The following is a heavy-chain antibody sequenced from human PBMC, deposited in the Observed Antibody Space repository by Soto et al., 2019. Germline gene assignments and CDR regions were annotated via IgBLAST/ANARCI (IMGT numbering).Heavy chain of an antibody. CDR3: ARALTLWGGTTGGYYFDY. J-gene: IGHJ4*02. CDR2: IIPNIGNT. D-gene: IGHD1-1*01. CDR1: GYTFTSYG. V-gene: IGHV1-18*01. Sequence: ASVKVSCKASGYTFTSYGISWVRQAPGQGLEWMGGIIPNIGNTNYAQKLQGRVTITADESTSTAYMELSSLRSEDTAVYYCARALTLWGGTTGGYYFDYWGQGTLVTVSS.